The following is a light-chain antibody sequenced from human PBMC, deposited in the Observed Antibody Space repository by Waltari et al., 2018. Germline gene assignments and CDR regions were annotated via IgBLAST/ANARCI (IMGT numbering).Light chain of an antibody. CDR1: QTITSNF. CDR2: GTS. J-gene: IGKJ1*01. V-gene: IGKV3-20*01. Sequence: EIVLTQSPGTLSLSPGERATLSCRASQTITSNFLAWYQQKPGQAPRLLIFGTSRRASGVPDRFSGSGSGTDFSLTISGLEPEDFAVYYCHQHGNSPWAFGPGTKVEIK. CDR3: HQHGNSPWA.